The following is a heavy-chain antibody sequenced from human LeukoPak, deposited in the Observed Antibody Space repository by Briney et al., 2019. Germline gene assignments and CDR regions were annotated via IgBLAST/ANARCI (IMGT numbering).Heavy chain of an antibody. D-gene: IGHD6-19*01. J-gene: IGHJ4*02. V-gene: IGHV1-18*01. CDR1: GYTFTSYG. CDR2: ISAYNGNT. Sequence: GASVTVSCKASGYTFTSYGISWVRQAPGQGLEWVGWISAYNGNTNYAQKLQGRVTMTTDTSTSTAYMELRSLRSDDTAVYYCARDRGSGWYGVPGYWGQGTLVTVSS. CDR3: ARDRGSGWYGVPGY.